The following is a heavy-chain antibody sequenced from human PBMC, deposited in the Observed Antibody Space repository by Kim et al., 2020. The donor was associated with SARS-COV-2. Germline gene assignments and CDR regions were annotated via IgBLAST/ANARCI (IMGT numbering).Heavy chain of an antibody. CDR1: GYTFTSYA. CDR3: ARDFSSSWYYYYGMDV. Sequence: ASVKVSCKASGYTFTSYAMHWVRQAPGQRLEWMGWINAGNGNTKYSQKFQGRVTITRDTSASTAYMELSSLRSEDTAVYYCARDFSSSWYYYYGMDVWGQGTTVTVSS. V-gene: IGHV1-3*01. D-gene: IGHD6-13*01. CDR2: INAGNGNT. J-gene: IGHJ6*02.